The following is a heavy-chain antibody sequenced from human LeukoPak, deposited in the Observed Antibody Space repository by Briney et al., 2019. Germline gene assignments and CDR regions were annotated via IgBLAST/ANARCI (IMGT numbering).Heavy chain of an antibody. CDR2: INPNSGGT. D-gene: IGHD3-3*01. Sequence: ASVKVSCKASGYTFTGYYMHWVRQAPGQGLEWMGWINPNSGGTNYAQKFQGRVTMTRDTSISTAYMELSRLRSDDTAVYYCARGAIFECLTLDYWGQGTLVTVSS. CDR3: ARGAIFECLTLDY. V-gene: IGHV1-2*02. J-gene: IGHJ4*02. CDR1: GYTFTGYY.